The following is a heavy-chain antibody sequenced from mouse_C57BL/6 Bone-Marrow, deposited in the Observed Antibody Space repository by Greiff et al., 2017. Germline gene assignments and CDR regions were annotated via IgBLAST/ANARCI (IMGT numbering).Heavy chain of an antibody. CDR3: ARGANWDFDY. CDR2: IDPSDSYT. J-gene: IGHJ2*01. D-gene: IGHD4-1*01. Sequence: QVQLQQPGAELVRPGTSVKLSCKASGYTFTSYWMHWVKQRPGQGLEWIGVIDPSDSYTNYNQKFKGKATLTVDTSSSTAYMQLRSLTSEDSAVYYCARGANWDFDYWGQGTTLTVSS. V-gene: IGHV1-59*01. CDR1: GYTFTSYW.